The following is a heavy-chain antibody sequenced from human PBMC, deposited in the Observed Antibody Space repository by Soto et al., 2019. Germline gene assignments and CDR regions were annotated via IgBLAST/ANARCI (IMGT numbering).Heavy chain of an antibody. CDR1: GFTFSSYA. Sequence: QVQLVESGGGVVQPGRSLRLSCAASGFTFSSYAMHWVRQAPGKGLEWVAVISYDGSNKYYADSVKGRFTISRDNSKNTLYLQMNSLRAEDTAVYYCARDAPSSGWSPFDCWGQGTLVTVSS. CDR3: ARDAPSSGWSPFDC. V-gene: IGHV3-30-3*01. D-gene: IGHD6-19*01. J-gene: IGHJ4*02. CDR2: ISYDGSNK.